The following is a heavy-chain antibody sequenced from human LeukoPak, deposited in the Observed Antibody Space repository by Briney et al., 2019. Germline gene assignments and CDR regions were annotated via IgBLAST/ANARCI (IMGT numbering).Heavy chain of an antibody. Sequence: SDTLSLTCTVCGASIPRYYWRWLRLHPATAMEWAGDNYYTGTTYHNPSLKSRVTISIDTTKGQFSLKLISVTAADTAVYYCAVGSRVGGSGSQDNFDYWGQGTLVTVSS. V-gene: IGHV4-59*07. J-gene: IGHJ4*02. CDR1: GASIPRYY. CDR3: AVGSRVGGSGSQDNFDY. D-gene: IGHD3-10*01. CDR2: NYYTGTT.